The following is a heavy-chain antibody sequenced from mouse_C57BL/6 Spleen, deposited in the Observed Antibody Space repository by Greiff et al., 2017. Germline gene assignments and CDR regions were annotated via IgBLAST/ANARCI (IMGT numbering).Heavy chain of an antibody. CDR3: ARGDLLGRFAY. Sequence: EVHLVESGPELVKPGASVKMSCKASGYTFTDYNMHWVKQSHGKSLEWIGYINPNNGGTSYNQKFKGKATLTVNKSSSTAYMELRSLTSEASAVYYCARGDLLGRFAYWGQGTLVTVSA. J-gene: IGHJ3*01. D-gene: IGHD2-10*01. V-gene: IGHV1-22*01. CDR1: GYTFTDYN. CDR2: INPNNGGT.